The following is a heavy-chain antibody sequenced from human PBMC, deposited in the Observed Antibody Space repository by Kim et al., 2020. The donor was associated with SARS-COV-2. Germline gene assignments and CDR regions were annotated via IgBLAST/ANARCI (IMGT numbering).Heavy chain of an antibody. J-gene: IGHJ1*01. Sequence: SLESRVTISVDTSKNQFSLKLSSVTAADTAVYYCARDESMVRGVPEYFQHWGQGTLVTVSS. V-gene: IGHV4-39*07. D-gene: IGHD3-10*01. CDR3: ARDESMVRGVPEYFQH.